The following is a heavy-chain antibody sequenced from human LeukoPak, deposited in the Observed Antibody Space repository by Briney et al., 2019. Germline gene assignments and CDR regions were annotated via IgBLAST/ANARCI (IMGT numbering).Heavy chain of an antibody. CDR3: ARDRYYASGGYWVTLDY. D-gene: IGHD3-10*01. J-gene: IGHJ4*02. CDR2: IYYSGST. Sequence: PSEALSLTCTVSGGSISSSSNYWSWLRQPPGKGLEWIGYIYYSGSTYYNPSLKSRVIISVDTSKNQFSLKLSSVTAADTAVYYCARDRYYASGGYWVTLDYWGQGTLVTVSS. V-gene: IGHV4-30-4*01. CDR1: GGSISSSSNY.